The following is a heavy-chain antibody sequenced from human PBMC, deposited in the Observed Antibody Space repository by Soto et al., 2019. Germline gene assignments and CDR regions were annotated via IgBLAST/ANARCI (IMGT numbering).Heavy chain of an antibody. J-gene: IGHJ4*02. CDR2: ISGSGGST. D-gene: IGHD2-2*01. Sequence: EVQLLESGGGLVQPGGSLRLSCAASGFTFSSYAMSWVRQAPGKGLEWVSGISGSGGSTYYADSVKGRFTISRDNSKNTLYLQMNSLRAEDTAVYYCAKWSIVVVPAAGDFDYWGQGTLVTVSS. V-gene: IGHV3-23*01. CDR3: AKWSIVVVPAAGDFDY. CDR1: GFTFSSYA.